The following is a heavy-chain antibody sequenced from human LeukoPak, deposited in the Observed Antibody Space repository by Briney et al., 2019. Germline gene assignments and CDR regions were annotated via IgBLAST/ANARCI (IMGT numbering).Heavy chain of an antibody. V-gene: IGHV1-8*01. D-gene: IGHD2-15*01. CDR1: GYTFTSYD. Sequence: GASVKVSCEASGYTFTSYDINWVRQATGQGLEWMGGMNLNSGNTGYAQKFQGRVTMTRNTSISTAYMELSSLRSEDTAVYYCARGSGYSGGSCSYYYFDYWGQGTLVTVSS. CDR2: MNLNSGNT. CDR3: ARGSGYSGGSCSYYYFDY. J-gene: IGHJ4*02.